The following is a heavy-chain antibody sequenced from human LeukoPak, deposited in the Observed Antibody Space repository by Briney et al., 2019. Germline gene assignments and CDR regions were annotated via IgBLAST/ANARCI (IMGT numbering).Heavy chain of an antibody. CDR3: ARDYSRYCSGGSCYSNYFDY. CDR1: RFTFSSYS. D-gene: IGHD2-15*01. V-gene: IGHV3-30-3*01. CDR2: ISYDGSSK. Sequence: GKSLSLSCAVSRFTFSSYSMHWVRQAPGKGLEWVAFISYDGSSKSYADSVKGRFTISRDNSKNTLHLQMNSLRPEDTAVYYCARDYSRYCSGGSCYSNYFDYWGQGTLVTVSS. J-gene: IGHJ4*02.